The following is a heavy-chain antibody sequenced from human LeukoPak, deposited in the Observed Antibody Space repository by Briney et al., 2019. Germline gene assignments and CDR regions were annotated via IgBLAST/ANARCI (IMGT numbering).Heavy chain of an antibody. CDR2: INQDGNSQ. V-gene: IGHV3-7*01. J-gene: IGHJ4*02. CDR3: ARSLWPEDY. Sequence: GGSLRLSCEASGFAFSSYWASWVRQAPGKGLEWVANINQDGNSQNYVDSVRGRFTISKDNAKNSVYLQMNSQRAEDTAVYYCARSLWPEDYWGQGILVTVSS. CDR1: GFAFSSYW. D-gene: IGHD2-21*01.